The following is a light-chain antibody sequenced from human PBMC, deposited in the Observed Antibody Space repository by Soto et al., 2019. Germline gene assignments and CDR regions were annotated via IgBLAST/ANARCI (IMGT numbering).Light chain of an antibody. CDR1: QSVSSTY. V-gene: IGKV3-20*01. Sequence: EVVLTQSPGTLSLSPGERATLSCRASQSVSSTYLAWYQQKPGQAPRLLMYGASTRATGVPGRFSGSGSGTDFTLTISKLEPEDFAMYYCQQYGSSPYLFTFGPGTKVDIK. CDR2: GAS. CDR3: QQYGSSPYLFT. J-gene: IGKJ3*01.